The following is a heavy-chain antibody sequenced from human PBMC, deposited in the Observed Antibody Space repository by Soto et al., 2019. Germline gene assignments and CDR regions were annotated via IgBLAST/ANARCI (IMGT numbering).Heavy chain of an antibody. CDR2: ISSSGATI. J-gene: IGHJ5*02. Sequence: EVILVESGGGLVQPGGSLRLSCEASGLTFSRIEMNWVRQTPGKGLEWVSYISSSGATIHYADFVKGRFTISRDNAGNSLYLQMNSLRVEDTAVYYCVTRLLWFRDSENASWGQGTLVTVSS. CDR1: GLTFSRIE. V-gene: IGHV3-48*03. D-gene: IGHD3-10*01. CDR3: VTRLLWFRDSENAS.